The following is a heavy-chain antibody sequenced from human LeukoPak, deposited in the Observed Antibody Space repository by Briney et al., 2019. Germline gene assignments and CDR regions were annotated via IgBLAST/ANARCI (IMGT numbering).Heavy chain of an antibody. CDR3: AKRGVVIRVILVGFHKEAYYFDS. D-gene: IGHD3-10*01. J-gene: IGHJ4*02. CDR2: ISDSGGRT. CDR1: GITLSNYA. Sequence: GGSLRLSCAVSGITLSNYAMSWVRQAPGKGLEWVAGISDSGGRTNYADSVKGRFTISRDNPKNTLYLQMNSLRAEDTAVYFCAKRGVVIRVILVGFHKEAYYFDSWGQGALGTVSS. V-gene: IGHV3-23*01.